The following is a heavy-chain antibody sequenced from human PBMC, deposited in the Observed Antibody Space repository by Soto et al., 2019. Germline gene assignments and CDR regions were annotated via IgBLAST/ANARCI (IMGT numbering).Heavy chain of an antibody. Sequence: PSETLALTYTVSDGYIRSGDNYWSWIRQPPGKGLEWIGYMYYSGSTYYNPSLRNRVTISVDTSKNQFSLKLTSVTAADTAVYYCAGNSWLPRDYYYGMDVWGQGTTVTVSS. D-gene: IGHD6-19*01. CDR2: MYYSGST. CDR1: DGYIRSGDNY. CDR3: AGNSWLPRDYYYGMDV. J-gene: IGHJ6*02. V-gene: IGHV4-30-4*01.